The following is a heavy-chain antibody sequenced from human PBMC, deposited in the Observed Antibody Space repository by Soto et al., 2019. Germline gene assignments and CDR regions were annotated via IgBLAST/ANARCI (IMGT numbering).Heavy chain of an antibody. CDR1: GYTFTGYF. J-gene: IGHJ5*02. Sequence: ASVKVSCKAFGYTFTGYFMHWVRQVPGQGLEWLGWINPNSGATKYAQKFRGRVTLTRDTSINTAYMEMSMLRSDDTAVYYCARGGGTILAPLPWGQGTLVTVSS. CDR2: INPNSGAT. D-gene: IGHD3-3*01. CDR3: ARGGGTILAPLP. V-gene: IGHV1-2*02.